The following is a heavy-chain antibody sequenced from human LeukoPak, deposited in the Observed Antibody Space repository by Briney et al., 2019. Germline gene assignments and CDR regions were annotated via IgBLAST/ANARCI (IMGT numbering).Heavy chain of an antibody. CDR2: ISSSSSYI. CDR3: ASRHSSTWTFDY. D-gene: IGHD6-13*01. CDR1: GFTFSSYS. Sequence: GGSLRLSCAASGFTFSSYSMNWVRQAPGKGLEWVSSISSSSSYIYYADSVKGRFTISRDKAKNSLYLQMDSLRDEDTAMYYCASRHSSTWTFDYWGQGTLVTVSS. V-gene: IGHV3-21*01. J-gene: IGHJ4*02.